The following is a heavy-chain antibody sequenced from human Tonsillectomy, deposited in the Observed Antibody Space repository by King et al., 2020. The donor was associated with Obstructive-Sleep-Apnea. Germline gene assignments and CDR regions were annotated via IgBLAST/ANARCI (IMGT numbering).Heavy chain of an antibody. CDR3: ARVHANTMIVVAPDY. CDR2: IYPGDSDT. D-gene: IGHD3-22*01. J-gene: IGHJ4*02. CDR1: GYSFTSYW. Sequence: QLVQSGAEVKKPGESLKISCKGSGYSFTSYWIGWVRQMPGKGLEWMGIIYPGDSDTRYSPSFQGQVTISAAKSISTAYLQWSSLKASDTAMYYCARVHANTMIVVAPDYWGQGTLVTVSS. V-gene: IGHV5-51*01.